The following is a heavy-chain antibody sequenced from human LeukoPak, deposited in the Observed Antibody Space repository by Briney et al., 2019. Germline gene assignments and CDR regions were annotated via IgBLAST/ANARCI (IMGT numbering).Heavy chain of an antibody. Sequence: SETLSLTCTVSGASVSSGGYYWSWIRQPPRKGLEWIGNIYYSGSTNYSPSLKSRVTISVDTSKNQFSLKVSSVTAADTAVYYCARRGGAGRSFDYWGQGTLVTVSS. J-gene: IGHJ4*02. CDR1: GASVSSGGYY. D-gene: IGHD2-21*01. V-gene: IGHV4-61*08. CDR2: IYYSGST. CDR3: ARRGGAGRSFDY.